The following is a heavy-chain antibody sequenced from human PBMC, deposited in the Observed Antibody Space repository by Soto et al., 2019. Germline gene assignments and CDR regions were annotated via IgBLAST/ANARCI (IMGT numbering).Heavy chain of an antibody. CDR1: GGSISSYY. V-gene: IGHV4-59*08. CDR2: IYYSGST. CDR3: ARQSDCSGGSCYSGYFQH. D-gene: IGHD2-15*01. J-gene: IGHJ1*01. Sequence: SETLSLTCTVSGGSISSYYWSWIRQPPGKGLEWIGYIYYSGSTNYNPSLKSRVTISVDTSKNQFPLKLSSVTAADTAVYYCARQSDCSGGSCYSGYFQHWGQGTLVTVSS.